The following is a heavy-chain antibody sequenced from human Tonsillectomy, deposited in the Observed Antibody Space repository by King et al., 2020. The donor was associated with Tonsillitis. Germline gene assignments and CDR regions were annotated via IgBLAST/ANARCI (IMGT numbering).Heavy chain of an antibody. CDR1: GGSISSYY. D-gene: IGHD3-3*01. Sequence: VQLQESGPGLVKPSETLSLTCTVSGGSISSYYWSWIRQPPGKGLEWIGYIYYSGSTNYNPSLKGRVTISLDTSKNQFPLKLNPVTAADPAVYYCARRDYDFWSGPTEDYYYYYMDVWGEGTTVTVSS. V-gene: IGHV4-59*08. CDR3: ARRDYDFWSGPTEDYYYYYMDV. CDR2: IYYSGST. J-gene: IGHJ6*03.